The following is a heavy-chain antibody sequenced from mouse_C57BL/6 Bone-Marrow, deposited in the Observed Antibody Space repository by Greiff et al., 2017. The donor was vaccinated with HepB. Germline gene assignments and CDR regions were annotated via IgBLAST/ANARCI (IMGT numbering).Heavy chain of an antibody. J-gene: IGHJ3*01. CDR2: IDPSDSYT. D-gene: IGHD1-1*01. CDR1: GYTFTSYW. CDR3: ARDTTVVPFAY. V-gene: IGHV1-69*01. Sequence: QVQLQQPGAELVMPGASVKLSCKAPGYTFTSYWMHWVKQRPGQGLEWIGEIDPSDSYTNYNQKFKGKSTLTVDKSSSTAYMQLSSLTSEDSAVYYCARDTTVVPFAYWGQGTLVTVSA.